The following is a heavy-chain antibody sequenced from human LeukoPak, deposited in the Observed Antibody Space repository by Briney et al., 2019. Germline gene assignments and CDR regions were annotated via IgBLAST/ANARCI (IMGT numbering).Heavy chain of an antibody. V-gene: IGHV3-23*01. Sequence: PGGSLRLSCAASGFTFSNYAMSWVRQAPGKGLEWVSAISGSGGSTYYADSVKGRFTISRDNSKNTLYLQMNSLRAEDTAVYYCAKAGGRKRVGESYYYFDYWGQGTLVTVSS. CDR3: AKAGGRKRVGESYYYFDY. CDR2: ISGSGGST. J-gene: IGHJ4*02. CDR1: GFTFSNYA. D-gene: IGHD1-26*01.